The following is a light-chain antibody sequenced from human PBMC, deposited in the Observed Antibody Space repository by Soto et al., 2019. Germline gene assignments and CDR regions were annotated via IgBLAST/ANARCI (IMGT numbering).Light chain of an antibody. CDR1: SSNIGSKT. CDR3: AAWDDSLKIV. V-gene: IGLV1-44*01. Sequence: QSVLTQPPSASGTSGQRVTISCSGSSSNIGSKTVNWYQQVPGTAPKLLIYFNNERPSGVPDRFSGSKSGTSASLAISGLQSEDEADYYCAAWDDSLKIVFGGGTKLTVL. CDR2: FNN. J-gene: IGLJ2*01.